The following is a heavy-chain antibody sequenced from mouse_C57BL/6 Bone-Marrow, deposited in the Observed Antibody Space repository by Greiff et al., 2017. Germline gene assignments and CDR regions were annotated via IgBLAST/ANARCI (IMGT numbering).Heavy chain of an antibody. Sequence: QVQLKQPGAELVRPGSSVKLSCKASSYTFTSYWMDWVKQRPGQGLEWIGNIYPSDSETHYNQKFKDKATLTVDKSSSTAYMQLSSLTSEDSAVYYCARGGNYYGSSCRFAYWGQGTLVTVSA. CDR2: IYPSDSET. J-gene: IGHJ3*01. D-gene: IGHD1-1*01. V-gene: IGHV1-61*01. CDR3: ARGGNYYGSSCRFAY. CDR1: SYTFTSYW.